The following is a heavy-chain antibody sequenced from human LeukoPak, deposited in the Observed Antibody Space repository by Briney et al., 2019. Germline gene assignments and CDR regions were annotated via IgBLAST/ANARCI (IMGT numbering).Heavy chain of an antibody. CDR2: ISESGTVI. CDR3: AGAPTGDYYYYYYMDV. V-gene: IGHV3-48*03. J-gene: IGHJ6*03. CDR1: GFALSNYE. D-gene: IGHD3-9*01. Sequence: PGGSLRLSCAASGFALSNYEMKWVRQAPGKGLEWISDISESGTVIYYADPVKGRFTISRDNANNSLYLQMNSLRAEDTAIYYCAGAPTGDYYYYYYMDVWGKGTTVTVSS.